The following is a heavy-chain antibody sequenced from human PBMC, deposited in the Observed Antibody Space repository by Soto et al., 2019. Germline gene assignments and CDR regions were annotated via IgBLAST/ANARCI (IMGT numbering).Heavy chain of an antibody. CDR3: ARGYFDWYFDY. J-gene: IGHJ4*02. Sequence: SETLSLTCTVSGDSINSGTYSWGWIRQPPGKGLEDIGTIYYSGNTYYNSSLKSRVTISVDTSKNQFSLKLSSVTAADTAVYYCARGYFDWYFDYWGQGTLVTVSS. V-gene: IGHV4-39*07. D-gene: IGHD3-9*01. CDR2: IYYSGNT. CDR1: GDSINSGTYS.